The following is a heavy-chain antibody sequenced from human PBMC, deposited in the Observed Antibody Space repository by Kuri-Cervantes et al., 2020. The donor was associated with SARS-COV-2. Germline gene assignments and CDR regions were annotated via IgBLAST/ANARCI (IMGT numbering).Heavy chain of an antibody. J-gene: IGHJ4*02. V-gene: IGHV3-30*02. Sequence: GESLKISCAASGFTFSSYGMHWVRQAPGKGLEWVAFIRYDGSNKYYADSVKGRFTISRDNSKNTLYLQMNSPRAEDTAVYYCAKERWRDDYGAIWDYWGQGTLVTVSS. CDR3: AKERWRDDYGAIWDY. CDR2: IRYDGSNK. D-gene: IGHD4-17*01. CDR1: GFTFSSYG.